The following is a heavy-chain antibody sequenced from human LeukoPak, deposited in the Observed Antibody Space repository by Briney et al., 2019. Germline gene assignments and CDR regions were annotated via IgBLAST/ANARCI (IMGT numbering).Heavy chain of an antibody. V-gene: IGHV4-39*01. CDR3: ARHSTNRRFGELLPRGSNWFDP. CDR1: GGSISNSSYY. D-gene: IGHD3-10*01. CDR2: IYYGGST. Sequence: SETLSLTCTVSGGSISNSSYYWGWIRQPPGEGLEWIGSIYYGGSTYYDPSLKSRVTISVDTSKNQFSLKLSSVTAADTAVYYCARHSTNRRFGELLPRGSNWFDPWGQGTLVTVSS. J-gene: IGHJ5*02.